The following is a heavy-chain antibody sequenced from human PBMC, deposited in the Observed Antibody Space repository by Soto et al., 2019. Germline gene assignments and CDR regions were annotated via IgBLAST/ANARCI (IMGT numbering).Heavy chain of an antibody. V-gene: IGHV3-30-3*01. D-gene: IGHD4-17*01. J-gene: IGHJ5*02. CDR3: ARVPPTVKSRRFDP. Sequence: QVQLVESGGGVVQPGRSLRLSCAASGFTFSSYAMHWVRQAPGKGLEWVAVISYDGSNKYYADFVKGRFTISRDNSKNTLYLQMNSLRAEDTAVYYCARVPPTVKSRRFDPWGQGTLVTVSS. CDR2: ISYDGSNK. CDR1: GFTFSSYA.